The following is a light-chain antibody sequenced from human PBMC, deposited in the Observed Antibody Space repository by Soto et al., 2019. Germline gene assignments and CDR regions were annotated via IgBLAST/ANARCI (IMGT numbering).Light chain of an antibody. CDR3: LQDYNYPCT. V-gene: IGKV1-5*03. CDR1: QSISSW. J-gene: IGKJ2*02. Sequence: DIQMTQSPSTLSASVGDRVTITCRASQSISSWLAWYQQKPGKAPKLLIYKASSLESGVPSRFSGSGSGREFALTISSLQPDDFAAYYCLQDYNYPCTFGQGTKVDVK. CDR2: KAS.